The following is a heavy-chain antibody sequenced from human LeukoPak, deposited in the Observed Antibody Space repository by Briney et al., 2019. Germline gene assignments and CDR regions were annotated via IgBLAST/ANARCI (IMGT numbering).Heavy chain of an antibody. J-gene: IGHJ4*02. Sequence: GGSLRLSCAASGFTFSSYAMSWVRQAPGKGLEWVSAISGSGGSTYYADSVEGRFTISRDNSKNTLYLQMNSLRAEDTAVYYCAKVGPSIVVVPAAIYYWGQGTLVTVSS. CDR2: ISGSGGST. V-gene: IGHV3-23*01. CDR1: GFTFSSYA. D-gene: IGHD2-2*01. CDR3: AKVGPSIVVVPAAIYY.